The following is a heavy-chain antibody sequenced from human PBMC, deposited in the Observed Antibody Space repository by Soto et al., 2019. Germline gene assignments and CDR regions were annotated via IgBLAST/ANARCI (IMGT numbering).Heavy chain of an antibody. J-gene: IGHJ6*02. CDR3: AKPVQVAPGYYYGMDV. V-gene: IGHV3-23*01. Sequence: EVQLLESGGGLVQPGGSLRLSCAASGFNFSSYAMTWVRQAPGKGLEWVSAIRVGGAGTFYADSVKGRFTISRDNSKNRLSLQMNSLRAEDTAVYYCAKPVQVAPGYYYGMDVWGQGTTVTVSS. CDR2: IRVGGAGT. CDR1: GFNFSSYA.